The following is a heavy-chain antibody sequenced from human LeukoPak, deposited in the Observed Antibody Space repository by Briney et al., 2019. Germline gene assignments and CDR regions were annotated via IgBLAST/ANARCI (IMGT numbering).Heavy chain of an antibody. Sequence: GGSLRLSCTASGFTFGDYAMSWVRQAPGKGLEWVGFIRSNAYGGTTEYAASVKGRFTISRDDTKSIAYLQMNSLKTEDTAVYYCARDLYPDRPQRFLQLPLDYWGQGTLVTVSS. D-gene: IGHD3-3*01. CDR2: IRSNAYGGTT. CDR1: GFTFGDYA. V-gene: IGHV3-49*04. J-gene: IGHJ4*02. CDR3: ARDLYPDRPQRFLQLPLDY.